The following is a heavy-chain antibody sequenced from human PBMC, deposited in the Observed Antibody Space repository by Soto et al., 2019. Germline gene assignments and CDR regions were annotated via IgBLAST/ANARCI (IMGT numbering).Heavy chain of an antibody. J-gene: IGHJ5*02. CDR3: ARNVDYFDP. CDR1: GYTFTRYA. Sequence: QVQLVQSGAEVKKPGASVKVSCKASGYTFTRYAMHWVRQAPEQGLEWMGWINTGNGNTHYSQKFQGRVTFTWDASATTAYMELSSLTSEDTAVYYCARNVDYFDPWGQGTLVTVSS. D-gene: IGHD4-17*01. V-gene: IGHV1-3*04. CDR2: INTGNGNT.